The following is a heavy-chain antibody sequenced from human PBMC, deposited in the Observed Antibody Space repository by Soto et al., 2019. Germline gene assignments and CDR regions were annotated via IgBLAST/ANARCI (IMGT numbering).Heavy chain of an antibody. V-gene: IGHV3-30*18. CDR2: ISYDGSNK. Sequence: QVQLVESGGGVVQPGRSLRLSCAASGFTFSSYGMHWVRQAPGKGLEWVAVISYDGSNKYYADSVKGRFTISRDNYKNTLYLQMNSLRAEDTGVYYCAKDHSGCGLGYWGQGTLVTVSS. CDR3: AKDHSGCGLGY. D-gene: IGHD6-25*01. CDR1: GFTFSSYG. J-gene: IGHJ4*02.